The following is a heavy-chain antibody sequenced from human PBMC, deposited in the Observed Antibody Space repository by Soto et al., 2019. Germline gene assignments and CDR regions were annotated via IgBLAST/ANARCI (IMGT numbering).Heavy chain of an antibody. CDR1: GFTFSSYA. CDR2: ISGSGGST. V-gene: IGHV3-23*01. J-gene: IGHJ6*02. CDR3: AKDVTDSYDVVSGYYYGMDV. D-gene: IGHD3-10*01. Sequence: EVQLLESGGGLVQPGGSLRLSCAASGFTFSSYAMSWVRQAPGKGLEWVSAISGSGGSTYYADSVKGRFTISRDNAKNSLYLQMNSLRAEDTAVYYCAKDVTDSYDVVSGYYYGMDVWGQGTTVTVSS.